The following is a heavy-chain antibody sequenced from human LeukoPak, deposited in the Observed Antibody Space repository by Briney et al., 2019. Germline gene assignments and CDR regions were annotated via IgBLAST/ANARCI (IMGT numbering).Heavy chain of an antibody. CDR1: GFTFSIHA. CDR2: ISYDGRTD. Sequence: PGGSLRLSCAASGFTFSIHAMHWVRQAPGKGLEWLAYISYDGRTDYHADSVKGRFSISRDNSRSMLDLQMNSLGPEDTAVYYCARDGRYSSSWHQYYYYMDVWGKGTTVTVSS. J-gene: IGHJ6*03. D-gene: IGHD6-13*01. V-gene: IGHV3-30*03. CDR3: ARDGRYSSSWHQYYYYMDV.